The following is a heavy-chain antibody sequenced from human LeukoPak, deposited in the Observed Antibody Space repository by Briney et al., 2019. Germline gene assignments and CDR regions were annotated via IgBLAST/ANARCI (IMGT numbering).Heavy chain of an antibody. Sequence: GGSLRLSCAASGFTFSSHDMNWVRQAPGKGLEWVSAISRSSSSIYYADSVKGRFTISRDNAKNSLYLQMNSLRAEDTAVYYCARDIGTAFSYPEDAFDIWGQGTMVTVSS. V-gene: IGHV3-21*01. CDR1: GFTFSSHD. CDR3: ARDIGTAFSYPEDAFDI. CDR2: ISRSSSSI. J-gene: IGHJ3*02. D-gene: IGHD1-14*01.